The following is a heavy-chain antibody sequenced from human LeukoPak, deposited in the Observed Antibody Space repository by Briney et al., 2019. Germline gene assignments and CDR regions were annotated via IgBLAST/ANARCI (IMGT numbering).Heavy chain of an antibody. J-gene: IGHJ4*02. CDR2: ISSNGGST. Sequence: PGGSLRLSCAASGFTFSSYAMHWVRQAPGKGLEYVSAISSNGGSTYYANSVKGRFTISRGNSKNTLYLQMGSLRAEDMAVYYCARPRANSGSYFLPDYWGQGTLVTVSS. CDR3: ARPRANSGSYFLPDY. V-gene: IGHV3-64*01. D-gene: IGHD3-10*01. CDR1: GFTFSSYA.